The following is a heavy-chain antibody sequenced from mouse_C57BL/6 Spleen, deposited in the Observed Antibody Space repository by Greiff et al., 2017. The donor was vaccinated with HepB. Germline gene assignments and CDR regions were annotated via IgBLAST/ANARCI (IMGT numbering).Heavy chain of an antibody. Sequence: EVQLQQSGPELVKPGASVKISCKASGYTFTDYYMNWVKQSHGKSLEWIGDINPNNGGTSYNQKFKGKATLTVDKSSSTAYMELRSLTSEDSAVYYCAGPIYDGYYVPWYFDVWGTGTTVTVSS. CDR3: AGPIYDGYYVPWYFDV. J-gene: IGHJ1*03. D-gene: IGHD2-3*01. V-gene: IGHV1-26*01. CDR2: INPNNGGT. CDR1: GYTFTDYY.